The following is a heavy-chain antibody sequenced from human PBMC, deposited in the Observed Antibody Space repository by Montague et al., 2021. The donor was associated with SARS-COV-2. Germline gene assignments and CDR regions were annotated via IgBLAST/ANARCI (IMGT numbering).Heavy chain of an antibody. V-gene: IGHV6-1*01. CDR1: GDSVSSDSAA. CDR2: TYYRSNWYN. Sequence: CAISGDSVSSDSAAWNWVRQSPSRGLEWLGRTYYRSNWYNDYAVSVKSRITNKSDTSKNQISLQLNSVTPEDTAVYYCARDLRWRYGYGMDVWGQGTTDTVSS. D-gene: IGHD4-23*01. J-gene: IGHJ6*02. CDR3: ARDLRWRYGYGMDV.